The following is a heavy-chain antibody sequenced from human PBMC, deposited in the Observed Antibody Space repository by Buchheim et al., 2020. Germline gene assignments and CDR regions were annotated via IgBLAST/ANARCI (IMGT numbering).Heavy chain of an antibody. CDR3: ARERGYCSTTSCFGRGGIDS. Sequence: EVQLVESGGGLVQPGGSLKLSCAASGFTVSSNYMTWVRQAPGKGLEWVSVLHSGGTTYYADSVKGRFTISRDNSKNMMYLQMNSLRAEDTAVYYCARERGYCSTTSCFGRGGIDSWGQGTL. CDR2: LHSGGTT. D-gene: IGHD2-2*01. J-gene: IGHJ4*02. CDR1: GFTVSSNY. V-gene: IGHV3-66*02.